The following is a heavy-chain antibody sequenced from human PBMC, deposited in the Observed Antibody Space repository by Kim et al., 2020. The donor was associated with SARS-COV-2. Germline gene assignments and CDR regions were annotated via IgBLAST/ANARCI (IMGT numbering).Heavy chain of an antibody. CDR2: TI. J-gene: IGHJ4*02. V-gene: IGHV3-11*01. Sequence: TIYYADSVTGRFTNSRDNAKNSLDLQMNSLRAEDTAVYYCARGDILFDYWGQGTLVTVSS. CDR3: ARGDILFDY. D-gene: IGHD2-15*01.